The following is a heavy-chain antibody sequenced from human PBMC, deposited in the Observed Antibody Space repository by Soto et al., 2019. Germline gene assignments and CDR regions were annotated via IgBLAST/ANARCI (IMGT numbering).Heavy chain of an antibody. CDR1: GGSISSYY. D-gene: IGHD2-21*01. V-gene: IGHV4-59*01. CDR3: ARRWGGTFDY. Sequence: PSETLSLTCTVSGGSISSYYWRWSRQPPGKGLEWIGYIYYSGSTNYNPSLKSRVTISVDTSKNQFSLKLSSVTAADTAVYYCARRWGGTFDYWGQGTLVTVSS. CDR2: IYYSGST. J-gene: IGHJ4*02.